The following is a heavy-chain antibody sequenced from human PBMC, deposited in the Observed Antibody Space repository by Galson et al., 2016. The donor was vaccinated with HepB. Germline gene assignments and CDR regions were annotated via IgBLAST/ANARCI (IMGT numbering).Heavy chain of an antibody. J-gene: IGHJ6*02. CDR1: GFTFGVYA. Sequence: SLRLSCAASGFTFGVYAMHWVRQAPGKGLEWVSSVSWNGGRIGYADSVKGRFTIYRDNNKNCLFLQMNSLRPEDTALYYCAKEVGGGLYYGMDVWGQGTTVTVSS. V-gene: IGHV3-9*01. CDR2: VSWNGGRI. D-gene: IGHD2-15*01. CDR3: AKEVGGGLYYGMDV.